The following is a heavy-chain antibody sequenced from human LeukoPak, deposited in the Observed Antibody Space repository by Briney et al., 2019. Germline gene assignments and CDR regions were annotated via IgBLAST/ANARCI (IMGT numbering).Heavy chain of an antibody. CDR1: GFTFSSYW. J-gene: IGHJ3*02. Sequence: GGSLRLSCAASGFTFSSYWMHWVRQAPGKGLVWVSRINSDGSSTTYADSVKGRFTISRDNAKNTLYLQMNSLRAEDTGVYYCGRDGYTYGFGAFEIWGQGTMVTVSS. D-gene: IGHD5-18*01. CDR3: GRDGYTYGFGAFEI. V-gene: IGHV3-74*01. CDR2: INSDGSST.